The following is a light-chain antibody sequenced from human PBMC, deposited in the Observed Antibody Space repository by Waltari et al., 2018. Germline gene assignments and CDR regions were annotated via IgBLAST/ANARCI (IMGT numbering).Light chain of an antibody. Sequence: QSALTQPASVSGSPGQSITIPCTGPSGAIGGYNSVPWYQHPPGKVPKLIIFEFSDRPSGVSNRFSGSKSGNTASLTISGLQAEDEADYYCSSYSTSSTLVVFGGGTKLTVL. J-gene: IGLJ2*01. CDR2: EFS. V-gene: IGLV2-14*01. CDR3: SSYSTSSTLVV. CDR1: SGAIGGYNS.